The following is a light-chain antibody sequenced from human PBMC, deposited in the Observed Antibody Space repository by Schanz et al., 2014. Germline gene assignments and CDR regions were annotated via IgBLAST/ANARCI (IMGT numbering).Light chain of an antibody. CDR2: NNN. CDR1: SSNIGSNT. J-gene: IGLJ3*02. CDR3: AAWDDSLMGV. V-gene: IGLV1-44*01. Sequence: QSVLTQPPSASGTPGQRVTISCSGSSSNIGSNTINWYQQLPGTAPKLLIYNNNQRPSGVPDRFSGSKSGTSGSLAISGLQSEDEADYYCAAWDDSLMGVFGGGTKLTVL.